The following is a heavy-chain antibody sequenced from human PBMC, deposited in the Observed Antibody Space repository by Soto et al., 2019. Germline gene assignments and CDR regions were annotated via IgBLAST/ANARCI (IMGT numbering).Heavy chain of an antibody. CDR3: ARGRDYESR. V-gene: IGHV4-34*01. Sequence: QVQLQQWCAGLLKPSETLSLTCAVYGGSFSGYYWSWIRQPPGKGLEWLGEINHSGSTNYNPSLKSRVTRSVDTSTNQFSLKLSSVTAADTAVYYCARGRDYESRWGQGTLVTVSS. CDR1: GGSFSGYY. J-gene: IGHJ4*02. D-gene: IGHD3-22*01. CDR2: INHSGST.